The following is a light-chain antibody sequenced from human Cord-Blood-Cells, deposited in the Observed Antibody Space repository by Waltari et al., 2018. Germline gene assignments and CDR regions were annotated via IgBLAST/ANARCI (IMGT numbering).Light chain of an antibody. CDR3: QQSYSTPPT. Sequence: DFQTTQSPSSLSASVRDTVIITCRASQSLSSYLNWYQQKPGKAPKLLIYAASSLQSGVPSRFSGSGSGTDFTLTISSLQPEDFATYYCQQSYSTPPTFGQGTKVEIK. CDR2: AAS. CDR1: QSLSSY. J-gene: IGKJ1*01. V-gene: IGKV1-39*01.